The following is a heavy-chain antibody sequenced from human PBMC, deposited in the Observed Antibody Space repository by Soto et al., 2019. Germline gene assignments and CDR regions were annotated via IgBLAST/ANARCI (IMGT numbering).Heavy chain of an antibody. Sequence: PGGSLRLSCAASGFTFSSYGMHWVRQAPGKGLEWVAVISYDGSNKYYADSVKGRFTISRDNSKNTLYLQMNSLRAEDTAVYYCAKAGGYFVLLDDYWGQGTLVTVSS. V-gene: IGHV3-30*18. CDR2: ISYDGSNK. D-gene: IGHD1-26*01. CDR1: GFTFSSYG. CDR3: AKAGGYFVLLDDY. J-gene: IGHJ4*02.